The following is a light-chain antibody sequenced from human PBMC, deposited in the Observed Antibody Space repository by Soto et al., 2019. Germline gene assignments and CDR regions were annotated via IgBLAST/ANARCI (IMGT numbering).Light chain of an antibody. CDR1: QSCRNS. Sequence: DLQMTQSPSTLSASVGDRVTITCRASQSCRNSLAWYQQKAGKAPTLLICDASTLQSGVPSRFSGSGSGTEFSLTISSLQPEDFATYYCLCYITYPWTFGQGTKVEIK. J-gene: IGKJ1*01. CDR3: LCYITYPWT. CDR2: DAS. V-gene: IGKV1-5*01.